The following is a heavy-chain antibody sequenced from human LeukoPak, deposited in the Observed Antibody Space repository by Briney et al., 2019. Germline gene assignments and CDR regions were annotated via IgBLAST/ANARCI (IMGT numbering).Heavy chain of an antibody. Sequence: SETLSLTCAVYGGSFSGYYWSWIRQPPGKGLEWIGEINHSGSTSYNPSLKSRVTISVDTSKNQFSLKLSSVTAADTAVYYCARASRAFGRRFDYWGQGTLVTVSS. J-gene: IGHJ4*02. CDR2: INHSGST. D-gene: IGHD3-10*01. CDR3: ARASRAFGRRFDY. CDR1: GGSFSGYY. V-gene: IGHV4-34*01.